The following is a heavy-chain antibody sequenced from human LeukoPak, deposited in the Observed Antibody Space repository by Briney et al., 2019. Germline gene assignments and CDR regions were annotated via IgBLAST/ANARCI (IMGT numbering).Heavy chain of an antibody. CDR1: GGSFSGYY. CDR2: INHSGST. Sequence: SETLSLTCAVYGGSFSGYYWSWIRQPPGKGLEWIGEINHSGSTNYNPSRKSRVTISVDTSKNQFSLKLSSVTAADTAVYYCARDRLLWFGESSRYYYGMDVWGQGTTVTVSS. D-gene: IGHD3-10*01. V-gene: IGHV4-34*01. CDR3: ARDRLLWFGESSRYYYGMDV. J-gene: IGHJ6*02.